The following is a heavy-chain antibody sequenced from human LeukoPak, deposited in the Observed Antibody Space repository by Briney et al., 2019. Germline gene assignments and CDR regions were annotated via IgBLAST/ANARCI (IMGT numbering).Heavy chain of an antibody. D-gene: IGHD4-23*01. CDR1: GFTVSSNS. J-gene: IGHJ4*02. V-gene: IGHV3-66*02. Sequence: PGGSLRLSCVASGFTVSSNSNSWVRQAPGKGLEWVSIIYNSGTTYYADSVKGRFTISRDNSKNTLYLQMNSLRPEDTAVYYCARGQYGGNSVFDYWGQGTLSPSPQ. CDR3: ARGQYGGNSVFDY. CDR2: IYNSGTT.